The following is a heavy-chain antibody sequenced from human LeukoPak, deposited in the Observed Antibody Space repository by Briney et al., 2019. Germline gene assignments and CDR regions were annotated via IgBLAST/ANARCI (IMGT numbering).Heavy chain of an antibody. CDR3: AKDVAREYSYGSLFDY. D-gene: IGHD5-18*01. V-gene: IGHV3-30*02. Sequence: GGSLRLSCAASGFTFSSYGMHWVRQAPGKGLEWVAFIRYDGSNKYYADSVKGRFTISRDNSKNTLYLQMNSLRAGDTAVYYCAKDVAREYSYGSLFDYWGQGTLVTVSS. CDR1: GFTFSSYG. J-gene: IGHJ4*02. CDR2: IRYDGSNK.